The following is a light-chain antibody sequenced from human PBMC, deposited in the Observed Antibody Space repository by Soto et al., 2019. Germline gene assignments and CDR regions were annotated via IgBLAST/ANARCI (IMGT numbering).Light chain of an antibody. CDR1: QGINNY. V-gene: IGKV1-27*01. CDR2: AAS. Sequence: DIQMTQSPSSLSASVGDRVTITCRASQGINNYLAWYQQKPGKVPKLLIYAASTLHSGVPSRFSGSGSGTGFTLAISSLQPEDVATYYCQKYNSAPWTFGQGTKVEIK. J-gene: IGKJ1*01. CDR3: QKYNSAPWT.